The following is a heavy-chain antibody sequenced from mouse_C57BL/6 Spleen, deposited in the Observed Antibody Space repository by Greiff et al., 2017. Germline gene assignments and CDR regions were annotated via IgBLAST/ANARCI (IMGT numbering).Heavy chain of an antibody. CDR1: GFSLTSYG. V-gene: IGHV2-5*01. D-gene: IGHD1-1*01. J-gene: IGHJ1*03. Sequence: VQLVESGPGLVQPSQSLSITCTVSGFSLTSYGVHWVRQSPGKGLEWLGVIWRGGSTAYNAAFMSRLSITKDNSKSQVFFKINSLQADDSAIYYCAKNYYGSSYDWYFDVWGTGTTVTVSS. CDR3: AKNYYGSSYDWYFDV. CDR2: IWRGGST.